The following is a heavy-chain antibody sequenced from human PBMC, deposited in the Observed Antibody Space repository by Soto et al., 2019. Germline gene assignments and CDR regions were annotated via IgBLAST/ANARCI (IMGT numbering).Heavy chain of an antibody. V-gene: IGHV1-69*01. Sequence: QVQLVQSGAEVKKPGSSVKVSCKASGGTFSSYAISWVRQAPGQGLEWMGGIIPIFGTANYAQKFQGRVTITADESTSTAYMELSSLRSEDTAVYYCARGVDYCGGDRYSYYFDYWGQGTLVTVSS. CDR2: IIPIFGTA. J-gene: IGHJ4*02. D-gene: IGHD2-21*02. CDR1: GGTFSSYA. CDR3: ARGVDYCGGDRYSYYFDY.